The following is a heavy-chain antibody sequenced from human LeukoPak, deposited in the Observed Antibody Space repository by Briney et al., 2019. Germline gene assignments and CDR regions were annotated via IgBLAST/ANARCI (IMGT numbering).Heavy chain of an antibody. CDR1: GFTFSSYE. CDR2: ISSSGSTI. V-gene: IGHV3-48*03. D-gene: IGHD2-15*01. J-gene: IGHJ4*02. CDR3: AREASGIDY. Sequence: QSGGSLRLSCAASGFTFSSYEMNWVRQAPGKGLEWVSYISSSGSTIYYADSVKGRFTISRDNAKNSLYLQMNSLRAEDTAVYYCAREASGIDYWGQGTLVTVSS.